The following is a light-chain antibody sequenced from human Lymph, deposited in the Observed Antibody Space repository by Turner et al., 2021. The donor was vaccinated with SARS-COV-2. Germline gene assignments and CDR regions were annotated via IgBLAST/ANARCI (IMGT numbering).Light chain of an antibody. CDR2: KAS. J-gene: IGKJ1*01. CDR3: QQYNSYSPTWT. CDR1: QSISSW. V-gene: IGKV1-5*03. Sequence: DIQMTQSPSTLSASVGDRVTITCRASQSISSWLAWYQQKPGKAPKLLIYKASSLESGVPSRFSGSGSGTEFTLTISSLQPDDLATYYCQQYNSYSPTWTFGQGTKVEIK.